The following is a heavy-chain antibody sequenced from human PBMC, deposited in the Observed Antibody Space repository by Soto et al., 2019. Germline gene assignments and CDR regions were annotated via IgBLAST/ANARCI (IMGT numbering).Heavy chain of an antibody. D-gene: IGHD3-3*01. Sequence: QVQLVESGGGVVQPGRSLRLSCAASGFIFRTYGMHWVRQAPGKGLEWVAVIRYDGSERYYADSVKGRFTISRDDSKSTLYLQMNSLRAEDTAVYYCARHNFGFDYWGQGNLVTVSS. CDR1: GFIFRTYG. J-gene: IGHJ4*02. CDR3: ARHNFGFDY. CDR2: IRYDGSER. V-gene: IGHV3-33*01.